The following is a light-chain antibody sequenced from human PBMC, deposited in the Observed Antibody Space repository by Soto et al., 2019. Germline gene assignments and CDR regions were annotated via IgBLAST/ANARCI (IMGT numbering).Light chain of an antibody. Sequence: DIQMTQSPSTLSASVGDRVTITCRTSQSISSWLAWYQQKPGKAPKLLIYKASSLESGVPSRFSGSGSGTDFTLTISGLQPDDFATYYCQHYNTFLWTFGQGTKVEIK. CDR2: KAS. V-gene: IGKV1-5*03. CDR1: QSISSW. J-gene: IGKJ1*01. CDR3: QHYNTFLWT.